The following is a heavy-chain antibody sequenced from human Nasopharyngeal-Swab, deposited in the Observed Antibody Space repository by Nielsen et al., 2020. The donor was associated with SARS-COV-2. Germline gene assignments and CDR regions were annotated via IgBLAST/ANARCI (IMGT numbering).Heavy chain of an antibody. D-gene: IGHD3-3*01. CDR2: IKSKTDGGTP. CDR3: TTEGGKYYDFWSGYYGYYGMDV. V-gene: IGHV3-15*01. J-gene: IGHJ6*02. Sequence: WIRQPPGKGLEWVGRIKSKTDGGTPDSAAPVKGRFTTSRDDSKNTLYLQMNSLKTEDTAVYYCTTEGGKYYDFWSGYYGYYGMDVWGQGTTVTVSS.